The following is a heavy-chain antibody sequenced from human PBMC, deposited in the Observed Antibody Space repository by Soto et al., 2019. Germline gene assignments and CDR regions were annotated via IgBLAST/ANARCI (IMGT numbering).Heavy chain of an antibody. CDR3: ASHYDSGGYYYRGLDY. V-gene: IGHV1-69*12. Sequence: QVQLVQSGAEVKKPGSSVKVSCKASGGTFNSYAISWVRQAPGQGLEWMGGIIPIFGTADYAQKFQGRVTLTAVESTGTAYMGLSSLRSEDTAVYYCASHYDSGGYYYRGLDYWGQGTLVTVSS. CDR2: IIPIFGTA. D-gene: IGHD3-22*01. CDR1: GGTFNSYA. J-gene: IGHJ4*02.